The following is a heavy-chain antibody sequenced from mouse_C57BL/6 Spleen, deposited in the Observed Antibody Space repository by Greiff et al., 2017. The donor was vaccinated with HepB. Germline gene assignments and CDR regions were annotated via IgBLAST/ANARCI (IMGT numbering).Heavy chain of an antibody. CDR3: TFYSNYGGFYAMDY. CDR2: IDPEDGDT. CDR1: GFNIKDYY. J-gene: IGHJ4*01. Sequence: EVKLQESGAELVRPGASVKLSCTASGFNIKDYYMHWVKQRPEQGLEWIGRIDPEDGDTEYAPKFQGKATMTADTSSNTAYLQLSSLTSEDTAVYYCTFYSNYGGFYAMDYWGQGTSVTVSS. V-gene: IGHV14-1*01. D-gene: IGHD2-5*01.